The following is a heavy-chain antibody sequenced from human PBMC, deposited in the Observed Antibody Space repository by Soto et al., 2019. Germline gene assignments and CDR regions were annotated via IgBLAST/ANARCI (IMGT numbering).Heavy chain of an antibody. CDR1: GGSISSYY. CDR3: ARTYSYGSGVFDY. V-gene: IGHV4-59*01. CDR2: IYYSGST. D-gene: IGHD3-10*01. Sequence: SETLSLTCTVSGGSISSYYWSGIRQPPGKGLEWIGYIYYSGSTNYNPSLKSRVTISVDTSKNQFSLKLSSVTAADTAVYYCARTYSYGSGVFDYWGQGTLVTVSS. J-gene: IGHJ4*02.